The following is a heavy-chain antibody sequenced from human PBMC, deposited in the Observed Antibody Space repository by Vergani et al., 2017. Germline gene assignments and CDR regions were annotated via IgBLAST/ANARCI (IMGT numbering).Heavy chain of an antibody. Sequence: QVQLVESGGGVVQPGRSLRLSCAASGFTFSSYAMHWVRQAPGKGLEWVAVISYDGSNKYYADSVKGRFTISRDNSKNTLYLQMNSLRAEDTAVYYCAKVGLDYGDSGADIWGQGTMVTVSS. CDR2: ISYDGSNK. CDR3: AKVGLDYGDSGADI. D-gene: IGHD4-17*01. V-gene: IGHV3-30-3*01. J-gene: IGHJ3*02. CDR1: GFTFSSYA.